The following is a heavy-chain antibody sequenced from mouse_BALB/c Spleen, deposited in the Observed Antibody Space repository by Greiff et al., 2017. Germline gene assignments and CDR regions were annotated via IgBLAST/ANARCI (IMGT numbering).Heavy chain of an antibody. J-gene: IGHJ4*01. CDR1: GFNIKDYY. V-gene: IGHV14-1*02. Sequence: VQLQQSGAELVRPGALVKLSCKASGFNIKDYYMHWVKQRPEQGLEWIGWIDPENGNTIYDPKFQGKASITADTSSNTAYLQLSSLTSEDTAVYYCARRRNDYDDYYAMDDWGQGTSVTVSS. D-gene: IGHD2-4*01. CDR2: IDPENGNT. CDR3: ARRRNDYDDYYAMDD.